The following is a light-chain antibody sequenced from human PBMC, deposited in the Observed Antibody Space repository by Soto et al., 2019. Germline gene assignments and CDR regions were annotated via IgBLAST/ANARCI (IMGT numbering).Light chain of an antibody. CDR2: SNN. Sequence: QSVLTQPPSASGTPRQRVTISCSGSSSNIGSNYVYWYQQLPGTAPKLLIYSNNQRPSGVPDRFSGSKSGTSASLAISGLRSEDEADYYCAAWDDSLSVPWVFGGGTKLTVL. CDR1: SSNIGSNY. J-gene: IGLJ3*02. CDR3: AAWDDSLSVPWV. V-gene: IGLV1-47*02.